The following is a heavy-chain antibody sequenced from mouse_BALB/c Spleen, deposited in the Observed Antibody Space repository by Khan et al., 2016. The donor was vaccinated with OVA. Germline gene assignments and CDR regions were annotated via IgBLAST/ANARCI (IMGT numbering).Heavy chain of an antibody. CDR3: ARGYFGNYEFAY. Sequence: VELVESGAELVKPGASVKLSCKTSGYTFTNYWIQWVKQRPGQGLGWIGEIFPGTGTTYYNENFKAKATLTIDTSSSTAYMQLSSLPSEDSAVYFCARGYFGNYEFAYWGQGTLVTVSA. CDR1: GYTFTNYW. V-gene: IGHV1S132*01. D-gene: IGHD2-1*01. J-gene: IGHJ3*01. CDR2: IFPGTGTT.